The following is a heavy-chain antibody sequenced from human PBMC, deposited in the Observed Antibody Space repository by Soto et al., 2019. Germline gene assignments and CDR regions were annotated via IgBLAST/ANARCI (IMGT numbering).Heavy chain of an antibody. Sequence: ASVKVSCKASGYTFTSYAMHWVRQAPGQRLEWMGWINAGNGNTKYSQKFQGRVTITRDTSASTAYMELSSLRSEDTAVYYCARDSGYSSGWKGNYYYYYGMDVWGQGTKVTVSS. CDR2: INAGNGNT. D-gene: IGHD6-19*01. CDR3: ARDSGYSSGWKGNYYYYYGMDV. V-gene: IGHV1-3*01. J-gene: IGHJ6*02. CDR1: GYTFTSYA.